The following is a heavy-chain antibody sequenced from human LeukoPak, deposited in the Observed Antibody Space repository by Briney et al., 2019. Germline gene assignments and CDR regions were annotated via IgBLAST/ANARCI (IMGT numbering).Heavy chain of an antibody. V-gene: IGHV3-33*01. CDR3: ARSTSSEYDIYHFDY. J-gene: IGHJ4*02. D-gene: IGHD3-9*01. Sequence: PGRSLRLSCAASGFTFSSYGMHWVRQAPGKGLEWVPVIWYDGNNKYYADSVKGRFTISRDNSKNTLYLQMNSLRAEDTAVYYCARSTSSEYDIYHFDYWGQGTLVTVSS. CDR1: GFTFSSYG. CDR2: IWYDGNNK.